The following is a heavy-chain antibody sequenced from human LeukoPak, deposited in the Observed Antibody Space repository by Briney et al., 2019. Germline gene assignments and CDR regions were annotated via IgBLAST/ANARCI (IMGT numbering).Heavy chain of an antibody. CDR1: GGSISSSSYY. V-gene: IGHV4-39*07. CDR2: IYYSGST. CDR3: ARDTQPSDFDI. D-gene: IGHD1-1*01. Sequence: PSETLSLTCTVSGGSISSSSYYWGWIRQPPGKGLEWIGSIYYSGSTYYNPSLKSRVTISVDTSKNQFSLKLSSVTAADTAVYYCARDTQPSDFDIWGQGTMVTVSS. J-gene: IGHJ3*02.